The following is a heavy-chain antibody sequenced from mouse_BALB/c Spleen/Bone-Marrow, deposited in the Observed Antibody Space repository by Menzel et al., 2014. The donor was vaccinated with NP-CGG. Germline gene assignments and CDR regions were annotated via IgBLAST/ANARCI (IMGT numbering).Heavy chain of an antibody. V-gene: IGHV7-3*02. CDR1: GFTFTDYY. J-gene: IGHJ2*01. CDR3: ARDRGGLLFDY. D-gene: IGHD1-1*01. Sequence: DVMLVESGGGLVQPGGSLRLSCATSGFTFTDYYMNWVRQPPGKALGWLGFIRNKANGYTTEYSASVKGRFTISRDNSQSILYLQMNTLRAEDSATYYCARDRGGLLFDYWGQGTTLTVSS. CDR2: IRNKANGYTT.